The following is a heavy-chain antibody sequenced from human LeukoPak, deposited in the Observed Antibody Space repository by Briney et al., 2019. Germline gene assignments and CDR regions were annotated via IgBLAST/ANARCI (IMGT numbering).Heavy chain of an antibody. D-gene: IGHD3-3*01. J-gene: IGHJ4*02. CDR3: ARDQYDLLYYFDY. V-gene: IGHV1-18*01. Sequence: ASVKVSCETSGYTFSSYGISWVRQAPGQGLEWMGWISGYNGNTDYAQKFQGRLTVSTDTSTGTAYMELRSLRFDDTAVYYCARDQYDLLYYFDYWGQGTLVTVSS. CDR1: GYTFSSYG. CDR2: ISGYNGNT.